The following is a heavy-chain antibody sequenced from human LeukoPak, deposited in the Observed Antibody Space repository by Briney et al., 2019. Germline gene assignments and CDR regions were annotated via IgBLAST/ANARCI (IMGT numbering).Heavy chain of an antibody. D-gene: IGHD6-19*01. CDR2: IHPNSGGT. CDR1: GYTFTGYY. CDR3: ARLASVPG. Sequence: ASVMVSCKASGYTFTGYYLHWVRQAPGQGLEWMGWIHPNSGGTNYAQKFQGRVTMTRDTSISTAYMELSSLRSDDTAVYFCARLASVPGWGQGTLVTVSS. V-gene: IGHV1-2*02. J-gene: IGHJ1*01.